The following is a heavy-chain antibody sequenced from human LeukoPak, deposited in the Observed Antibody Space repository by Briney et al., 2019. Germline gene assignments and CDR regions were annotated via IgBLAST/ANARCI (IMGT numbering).Heavy chain of an antibody. Sequence: IXXVRQAPGQXXEWMGXIIPILGIANYAQKFQGRVTITADKSTSTAYMELSSLRSEDTAVYYCARDRPVDTAMDDFDYWGQGTLVTVSS. D-gene: IGHD5-18*01. J-gene: IGHJ4*02. V-gene: IGHV1-69*04. CDR2: IIPILGIA. CDR3: ARDRPVDTAMDDFDY.